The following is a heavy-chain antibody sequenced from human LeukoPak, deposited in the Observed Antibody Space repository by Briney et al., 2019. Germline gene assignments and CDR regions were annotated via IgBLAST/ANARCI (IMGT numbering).Heavy chain of an antibody. CDR2: ISYDGSNT. CDR1: GLNFRTYS. J-gene: IGHJ4*02. CDR3: ARGKFSVEMSIMDC. V-gene: IGHV3-30-3*01. D-gene: IGHD1-20*01. Sequence: GGSLRLSCEASGLNFRTYSMHWVRQAPGKGLEWVAVISYDGSNTYYASSVTGRFTISRDISQNTLYLQMNSLRPDDTAVYYCARGKFSVEMSIMDCWGQGTLVTVSS.